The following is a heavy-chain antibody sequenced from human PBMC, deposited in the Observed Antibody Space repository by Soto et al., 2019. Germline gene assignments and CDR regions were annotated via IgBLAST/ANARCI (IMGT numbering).Heavy chain of an antibody. D-gene: IGHD3-10*01. V-gene: IGHV3-74*01. CDR3: ASTSMVRGVITPYFDY. CDR2: INSDGSST. J-gene: IGHJ4*02. CDR1: GFTFSSYW. Sequence: EVQLVESGGGLVQPGGSKRLSCAASGFTFSSYWMHWVRQAPGKGLVWVSRINSDGSSTSYADSVKGRFTISRDNAKNTLYLQMNSLRAEDTAVYYCASTSMVRGVITPYFDYWGQGTLVTVSS.